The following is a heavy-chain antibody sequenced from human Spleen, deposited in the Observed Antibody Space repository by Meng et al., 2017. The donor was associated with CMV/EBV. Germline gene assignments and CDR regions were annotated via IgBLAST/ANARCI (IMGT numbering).Heavy chain of an antibody. V-gene: IGHV1-2*02. CDR2: INPDNGGT. Sequence: ASVKVSCKASGYTFTAYYIHWVQQAPGQGLEWMGWINPDNGGTNFAQKFQGRVTMTRDTSISTAYMELSRLRSDDTAVYYCAKGEYSSSSLGYYYGMDVWGQGTTVTVSS. D-gene: IGHD6-6*01. CDR3: AKGEYSSSSLGYYYGMDV. J-gene: IGHJ6*02. CDR1: GYTFTAYY.